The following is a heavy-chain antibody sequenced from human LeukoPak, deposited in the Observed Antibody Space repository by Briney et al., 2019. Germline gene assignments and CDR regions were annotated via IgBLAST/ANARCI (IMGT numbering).Heavy chain of an antibody. Sequence: GGSLRLSCAASGFTFSSYGMHWVRQAPGKGLEWVAFIRSDGSIKYYADSVKGRFTISRDNSKNTLYLQMNSLRAEDTAVYYCAKVSVSSSAYYYYMDVWGKGTTVTVSS. D-gene: IGHD3-22*01. V-gene: IGHV3-30*02. CDR1: GFTFSSYG. J-gene: IGHJ6*03. CDR2: IRSDGSIK. CDR3: AKVSVSSSAYYYYMDV.